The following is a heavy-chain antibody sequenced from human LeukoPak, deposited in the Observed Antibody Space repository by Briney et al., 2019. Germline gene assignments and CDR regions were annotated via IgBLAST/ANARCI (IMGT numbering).Heavy chain of an antibody. CDR2: ISYSGST. CDR1: GGSISSYY. D-gene: IGHD1-1*01. CDR3: AREGTAGTNLNWFDS. V-gene: IGHV4-59*01. J-gene: IGHJ5*01. Sequence: SETLSLTCTVSGGSISSYYWSWIRQPPGKGLEWIGYISYSGSTNFNPPLKSRVTISVDTSKNQFSLKLSSVTAADTAVYYCAREGTAGTNLNWFDSWGQGTLVTVSS.